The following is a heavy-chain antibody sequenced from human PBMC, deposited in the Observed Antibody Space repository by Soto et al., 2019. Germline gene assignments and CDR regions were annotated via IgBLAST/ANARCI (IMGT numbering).Heavy chain of an antibody. V-gene: IGHV1-69*05. CDR3: AREGVSILGGMDG. J-gene: IGHJ6*02. D-gene: IGHD2-8*01. Sequence: QVQLVQSGAEVKKPGSSVKVSYKASGGTFSSYAISWVRQAPGQGLEWMGGIIPIFGTANYAQKFQGRVTXTXDXFTSTAYKELSSLRSEDTAVYYCAREGVSILGGMDGWGQGTTVTVSS. CDR1: GGTFSSYA. CDR2: IIPIFGTA.